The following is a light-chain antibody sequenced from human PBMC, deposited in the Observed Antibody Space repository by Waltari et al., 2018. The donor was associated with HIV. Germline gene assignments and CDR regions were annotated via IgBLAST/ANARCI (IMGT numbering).Light chain of an antibody. Sequence: QSVLTQPPSVSEAPRPRVTIYCSGTNSNIRNNAVNWYQPLPAKAPKLLIYYDNLLSSGVSDRFSGSKSGASASLAISGLQSEDEADYYCAAWDDTLNGFVFGSGTRVTVL. J-gene: IGLJ1*01. V-gene: IGLV1-36*01. CDR3: AAWDDTLNGFV. CDR2: YDN. CDR1: NSNIRNNA.